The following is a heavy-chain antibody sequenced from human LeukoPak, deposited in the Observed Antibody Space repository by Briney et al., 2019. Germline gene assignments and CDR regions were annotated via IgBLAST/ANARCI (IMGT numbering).Heavy chain of an antibody. D-gene: IGHD2-8*01. J-gene: IGHJ3*02. CDR3: ARDMGGYCTNGVCYRVDAFDI. CDR2: INWNGGST. V-gene: IGHV3-20*04. CDR1: GFTFDDYT. Sequence: GGSLRLSCAASGFTFDDYTMHWVRQAPGKGLEWVSPINWNGGSTGYADSVKGRFTISRDNAKNSLYLQMNSLRAEDTALYYCARDMGGYCTNGVCYRVDAFDIWGQGTMVTVSS.